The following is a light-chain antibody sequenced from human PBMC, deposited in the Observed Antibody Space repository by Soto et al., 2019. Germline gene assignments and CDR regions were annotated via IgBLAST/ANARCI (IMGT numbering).Light chain of an antibody. Sequence: DIQMTQSPSTLSSSVGDRVIITCRASQSITTWLAWYQQKPGKAPKLLIYAASSLQSGVPSRFSGSGSGTDFTLTISSLQPEDFATYYCQQSYSTPRTFGQGTKVDNK. V-gene: IGKV1-39*01. CDR3: QQSYSTPRT. J-gene: IGKJ1*01. CDR2: AAS. CDR1: QSITTW.